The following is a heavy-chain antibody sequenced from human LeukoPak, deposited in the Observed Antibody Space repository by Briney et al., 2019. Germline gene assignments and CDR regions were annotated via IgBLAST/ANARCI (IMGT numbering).Heavy chain of an antibody. CDR1: GVTFSNAW. Sequence: PGGSLRLSCAASGVTFSNAWRSWVRQAPGKGLEWVGRIESKTDGGTTDYAAPVKGRFTISRDDSKNTLYLQMNSLKTEDTAVYYCTTAPGYYGSGSYHPNWGQGTLVTVSS. CDR2: IESKTDGGTT. CDR3: TTAPGYYGSGSYHPN. V-gene: IGHV3-15*04. J-gene: IGHJ4*02. D-gene: IGHD3-10*01.